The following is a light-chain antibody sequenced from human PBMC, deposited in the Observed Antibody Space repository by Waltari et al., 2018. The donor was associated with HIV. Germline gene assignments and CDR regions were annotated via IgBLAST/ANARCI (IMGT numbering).Light chain of an antibody. V-gene: IGLV1-47*01. CDR2: RNN. CDR1: SPNIGGTF. CDR3: TTWDDSLSGPV. J-gene: IGLJ2*01. Sequence: SVLTQTPSASATPGPGVTLSCSGSSPNIGGTFVFWYQQFPGTAPKLLIYRNNQRPSGVPDRFSGSKSGTSASLAISGLRSEDEADYYCTTWDDSLSGPVFGGGTKLTVL.